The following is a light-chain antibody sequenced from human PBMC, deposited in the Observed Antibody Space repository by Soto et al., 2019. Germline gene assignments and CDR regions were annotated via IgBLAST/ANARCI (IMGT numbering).Light chain of an antibody. CDR3: MQALQTPLT. J-gene: IGKJ4*01. CDR1: QSLLHSNGYNY. Sequence: DIVMTQSPLSLPVTPGEPASISCRSSQSLLHSNGYNYLDWYLQKPGQSPQLLIYLGSNRASGVPDRFRGSGSGTDFTLKISRVEAEDVGVYYCMQALQTPLTFGGGNKGEIK. CDR2: LGS. V-gene: IGKV2-28*01.